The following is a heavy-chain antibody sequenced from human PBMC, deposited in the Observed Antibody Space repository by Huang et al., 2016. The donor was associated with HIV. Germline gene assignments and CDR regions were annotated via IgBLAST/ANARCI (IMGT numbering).Heavy chain of an antibody. V-gene: IGHV4-34*02. D-gene: IGHD3-3*01. Sequence: QMQLQQRGAGLLKPSETLSLTCVVSGGSFTGNYLTWIRQAPGKGLEWIGEVNDSGATNYNPSLNGRVTISLDKSNRELALSLRSVTAADTAVYYCARQWTILEWLLGLDVWGQGTTVIVSS. J-gene: IGHJ6*02. CDR3: ARQWTILEWLLGLDV. CDR1: GGSFTGNY. CDR2: VNDSGAT.